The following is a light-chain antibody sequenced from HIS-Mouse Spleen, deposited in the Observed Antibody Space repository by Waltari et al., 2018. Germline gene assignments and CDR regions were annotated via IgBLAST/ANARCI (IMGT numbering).Light chain of an antibody. CDR2: EDS. CDR3: YSTDSSGNHRV. Sequence: SYELTQPPSASVSPGQTARHTCSGDAFPKKYAYWYQQKSGQAPVLVIYEDSKRPSGIPERFSGSSSGTMATLTISGAQVEDEADYYCYSTDSSGNHRVFGGGTKLTVL. V-gene: IGLV3-10*01. CDR1: AFPKKY. J-gene: IGLJ2*01.